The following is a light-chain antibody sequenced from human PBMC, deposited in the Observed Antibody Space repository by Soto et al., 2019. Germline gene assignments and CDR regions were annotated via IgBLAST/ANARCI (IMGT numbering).Light chain of an antibody. V-gene: IGLV1-44*01. CDR1: RSNIGNNA. CDR3: ATWDDSLNARGV. CDR2: NNN. Sequence: QSVLTQTPSASGTPGQTVTIACSGSRSNIGNNAVSWYQQFPGTAPKLLIYNNNQRPSGVPDRFSGSKSGTSASLAISGLQSEYEADYYCATWDDSLNARGVFGGGTKLTV. J-gene: IGLJ3*02.